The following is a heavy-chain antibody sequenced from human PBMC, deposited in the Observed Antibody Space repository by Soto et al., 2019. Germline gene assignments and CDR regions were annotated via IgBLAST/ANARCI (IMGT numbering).Heavy chain of an antibody. V-gene: IGHV3-30-3*01. CDR1: GFTFSSYA. D-gene: IGHD2-21*02. CDR3: AREGSAYCGGDCYETHAFDI. J-gene: IGHJ3*02. Sequence: PGGSLRLSCAASGFTFSSYAIHWVRQAPCKGLEWVAVISYDGSNKYYADSVKGRFTISRDNSKNTLYLQMNSLRAEDTAVYYCAREGSAYCGGDCYETHAFDIGGPGTMGNV. CDR2: ISYDGSNK.